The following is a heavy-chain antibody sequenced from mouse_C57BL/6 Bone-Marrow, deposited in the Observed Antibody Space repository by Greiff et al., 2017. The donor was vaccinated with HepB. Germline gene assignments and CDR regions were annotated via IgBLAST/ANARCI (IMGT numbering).Heavy chain of an antibody. CDR1: GYTFTSYW. Sequence: VQLQQSGTVLARPGASVKMSCKTSGYTFTSYWMHWVKQRPGQGLEWIGAIYPGNSDTSYNQKFKGKAKLTAVTSASTAYMELSSLTNEDSAVYYWTNLYGRSYPYYFDYWGQGTTLTVSS. CDR3: TNLYGRSYPYYFDY. CDR2: IYPGNSDT. J-gene: IGHJ2*01. D-gene: IGHD1-1*01. V-gene: IGHV1-5*01.